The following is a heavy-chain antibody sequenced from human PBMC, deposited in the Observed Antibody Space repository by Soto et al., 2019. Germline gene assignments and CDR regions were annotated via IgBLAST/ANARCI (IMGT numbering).Heavy chain of an antibody. CDR2: ISSSSSYT. J-gene: IGHJ2*01. CDR3: ARGLRYDSSRYFDL. CDR1: GFTFSDYY. D-gene: IGHD3-22*01. V-gene: IGHV3-11*05. Sequence: QVQLVESGGGLVKPGGSLRLSCAASGFTFSDYYMSWIRQAPGKGLEWVSYISSSSSYTNYADSVKGRFTISRDNAKNSLYLQMNSLRAEDTAVYYCARGLRYDSSRYFDLWGRGTLLTVSS.